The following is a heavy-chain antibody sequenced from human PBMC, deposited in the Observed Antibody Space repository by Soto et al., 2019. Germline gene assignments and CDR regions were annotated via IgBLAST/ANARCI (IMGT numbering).Heavy chain of an antibody. CDR1: GFNFSNHC. J-gene: IGHJ4*02. D-gene: IGHD2-2*03. V-gene: IGHV3-72*01. Sequence: GGSLRISCAASGFNFSNHCMDWVRQAPGKGLEWVGRIRNKANSYATEYAASVKGRFTISRDDSKNSLYLQMNSLRTEDTAVYYCATSSLDIVVVPATPNLDYWGQGTLVTVSS. CDR3: ATSSLDIVVVPATPNLDY. CDR2: IRNKANSYAT.